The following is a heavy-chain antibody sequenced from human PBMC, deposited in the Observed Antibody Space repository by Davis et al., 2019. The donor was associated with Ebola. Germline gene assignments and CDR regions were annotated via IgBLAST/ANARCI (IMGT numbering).Heavy chain of an antibody. J-gene: IGHJ5*02. Sequence: AASVKVSCKASGYTFTSYYMHWVRQAPGQGLEWMGIINPSGGSTSYAQKFQGRVTMTRDTSTSTVYMELSSLRSEDTAVYYCARGWRVVVPAAMGGYNWFDPWGRGTLVTVSS. D-gene: IGHD2-2*01. CDR1: GYTFTSYY. V-gene: IGHV1-46*01. CDR2: INPSGGST. CDR3: ARGWRVVVPAAMGGYNWFDP.